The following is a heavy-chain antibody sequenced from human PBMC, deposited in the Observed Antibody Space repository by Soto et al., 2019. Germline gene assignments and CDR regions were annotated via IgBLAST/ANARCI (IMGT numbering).Heavy chain of an antibody. CDR2: ISSSSSTI. J-gene: IGHJ6*02. Sequence: GGSLRLSCAASGFTFSSYSMNWVRQAPGKGLEWVSYISSSSSTIYYADSVKGRFTISRDNAKNSLYLQMNSLRDEDTAVYYCARDSHDGYSYGYHYYYGMDVWGQGTTVTVSS. CDR3: ARDSHDGYSYGYHYYYGMDV. CDR1: GFTFSSYS. V-gene: IGHV3-48*02. D-gene: IGHD5-18*01.